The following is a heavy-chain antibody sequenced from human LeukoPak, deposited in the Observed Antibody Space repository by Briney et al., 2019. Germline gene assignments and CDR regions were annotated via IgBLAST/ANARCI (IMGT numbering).Heavy chain of an antibody. CDR3: ARVFDYYGSGMAFDY. D-gene: IGHD3-10*01. V-gene: IGHV3-66*01. J-gene: IGHJ4*02. Sequence: PGGSLRLSCAASGFTVSSNYMSWVRQAPGKGLEWVSVIYSGGSTYYADSVKGRFTISRDNSRNTLYLQMNSLRAEDTAVYYCARVFDYYGSGMAFDYWGQGTLVTVSS. CDR1: GFTVSSNY. CDR2: IYSGGST.